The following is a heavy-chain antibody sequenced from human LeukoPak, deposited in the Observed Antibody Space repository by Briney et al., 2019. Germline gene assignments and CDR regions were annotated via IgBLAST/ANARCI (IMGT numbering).Heavy chain of an antibody. D-gene: IGHD2-15*01. V-gene: IGHV4-30-4*08. Sequence: SETLSLTCTVSVGSISSGDYYCSWVRQPPGKGLEWIGYIYYSGSTYYNPSLKSRLTISVETSKNQFSLKLSSVTAADTAVYYCARDLAVVVAATPGMRRYNWFDPWGQGTLVTVSS. CDR2: IYYSGST. CDR1: VGSISSGDYY. CDR3: ARDLAVVVAATPGMRRYNWFDP. J-gene: IGHJ5*02.